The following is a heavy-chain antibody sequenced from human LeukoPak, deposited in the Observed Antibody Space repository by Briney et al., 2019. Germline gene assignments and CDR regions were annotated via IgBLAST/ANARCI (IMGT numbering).Heavy chain of an antibody. J-gene: IGHJ4*02. Sequence: ASVKVSCKASGYTFTGYYMHWVRQAPGQGLEWMGWINPNSGGTNYAQKFQGRVTMTRDTSISTAYMELSRLRSDDTAVYYCARVTYCYNSSGYLSGRRYYFDYWGQGTLVTVSS. CDR2: INPNSGGT. V-gene: IGHV1-2*02. CDR3: ARVTYCYNSSGYLSGRRYYFDY. CDR1: GYTFTGYY. D-gene: IGHD3-22*01.